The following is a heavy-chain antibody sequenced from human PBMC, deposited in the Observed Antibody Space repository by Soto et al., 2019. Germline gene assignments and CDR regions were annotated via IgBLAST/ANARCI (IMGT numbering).Heavy chain of an antibody. CDR2: IYKDGRT. CDR1: GFTVSSYY. Sequence: EVQLVESGGDLIQPGGSLRLSCAASGFTVSSYYMTWVRQAPGKGLEWVALIYKDGRTYYADSVKGRFTISRDNSKNTMYLQMNSLTAEDTAVYYCARERDTTGYILAYWGQGTLGTVSS. J-gene: IGHJ4*02. V-gene: IGHV3-53*01. D-gene: IGHD3-9*01. CDR3: ARERDTTGYILAY.